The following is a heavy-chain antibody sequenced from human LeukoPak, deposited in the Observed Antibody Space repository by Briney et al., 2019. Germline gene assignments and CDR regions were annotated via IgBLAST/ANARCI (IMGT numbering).Heavy chain of an antibody. J-gene: IGHJ4*02. V-gene: IGHV5-10-1*01. Sequence: PGESLKISYKGSGYSFTSYWISWVRQMPGKGLEWLGRIDPSDSYTNYSPSFQGHVTISADKSTSTAYLQWSSLKASDTAMYYCARVHDYGDYGLGYWGQGTLVTVSS. D-gene: IGHD4-17*01. CDR2: IDPSDSYT. CDR3: ARVHDYGDYGLGY. CDR1: GYSFTSYW.